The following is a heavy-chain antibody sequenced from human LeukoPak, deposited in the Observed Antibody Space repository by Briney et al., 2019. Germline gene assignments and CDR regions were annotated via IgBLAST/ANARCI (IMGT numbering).Heavy chain of an antibody. D-gene: IGHD6-13*01. CDR3: ARVGRIAADANWFDP. J-gene: IGHJ5*02. CDR1: GYTFTGYY. Sequence: ASVKVSCKASGYTFTGYYMHWVRQAPGQGLEWMGWINPNSGGTNYAQKFQGRVTMTRDTSISTAYMELSRLRSDDTAVYYCARVGRIAADANWFDPWGQGTLVTVSS. V-gene: IGHV1-2*02. CDR2: INPNSGGT.